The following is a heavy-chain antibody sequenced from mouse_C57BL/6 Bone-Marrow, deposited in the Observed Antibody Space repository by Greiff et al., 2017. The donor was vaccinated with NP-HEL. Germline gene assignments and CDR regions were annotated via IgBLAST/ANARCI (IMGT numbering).Heavy chain of an antibody. D-gene: IGHD2-2*01. CDR2: INSDGGSP. CDR1: EYEFPSHD. Sequence: EVTLVASGGCLLPPGESLPLSCASNEYEFPSHDMSLFRTTPLTRLELVAAINSDGGSPYYPDTMERRFIISRDNTKKTLYLQMSSLRSEDTALYYCARHDGYDWFAYWGQGTLVTVSA. CDR3: ARHDGYDWFAY. V-gene: IGHV5-2*01. J-gene: IGHJ3*01.